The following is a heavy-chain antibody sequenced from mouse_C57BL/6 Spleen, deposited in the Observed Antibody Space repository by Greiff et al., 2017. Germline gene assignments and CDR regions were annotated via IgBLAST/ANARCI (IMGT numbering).Heavy chain of an antibody. D-gene: IGHD2-1*01. CDR3: ARAGGNWAMDY. CDR1: GYTFTSYW. Sequence: QVQLKQPGAELVRPGSSVKLSCKASGYTFTSYWMHWVKQRPIQGLEWIGNIDPSDSETHYNQKFKDKATLTVDKSSSTAYMQLSSLTSEDSAVYYCARAGGNWAMDYWGQGTSVTVSS. V-gene: IGHV1-52*01. CDR2: IDPSDSET. J-gene: IGHJ4*01.